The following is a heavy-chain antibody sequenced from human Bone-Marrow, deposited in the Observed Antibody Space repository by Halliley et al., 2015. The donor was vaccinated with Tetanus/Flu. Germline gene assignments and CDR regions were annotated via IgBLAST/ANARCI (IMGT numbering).Heavy chain of an antibody. V-gene: IGHV4-61*01. CDR3: AGFAIFGVMTPFDY. J-gene: IGHJ4*02. Sequence: TLSLTCTVSGGSVSSGPYYWSWIRQPLGKGLEWIGYMYYNGDTNYNPSLKSRVTLSVDTSKNQFSLKLSSVTAEDTAVYYCAGFAIFGVMTPFDYWGQGTLVTVSS. D-gene: IGHD3-3*01. CDR2: MYYNGDT. CDR1: GGSVSSGPYY.